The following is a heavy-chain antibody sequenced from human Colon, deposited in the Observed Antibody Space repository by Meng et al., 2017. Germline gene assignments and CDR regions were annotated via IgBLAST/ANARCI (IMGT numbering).Heavy chain of an antibody. CDR3: ARGSSGWFMEYFQH. D-gene: IGHD6-19*01. J-gene: IGHJ1*01. V-gene: IGHV1-18*01. CDR1: GYTFTTYG. Sequence: ASVKVSCKASGYTFTTYGISWVRQAPGQGLEWMGWISTYNGDTKYAQKLEGRVTMTTDTSTSTAYTELRSLRSDDAAVYYCARGSSGWFMEYFQHWGQGTLVTVSS. CDR2: ISTYNGDT.